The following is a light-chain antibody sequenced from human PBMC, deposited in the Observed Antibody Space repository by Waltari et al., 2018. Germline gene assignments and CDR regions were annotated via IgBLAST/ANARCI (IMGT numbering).Light chain of an antibody. J-gene: IGKJ3*01. CDR3: LQDSNYPFT. Sequence: AIQMTQSPSSLSASVGDRVTITCRASQGIRNDLGWYQQKPWKPPKLLIYAASTLQTGVPSRFSGSGFGTDFTLTISSLQPADFATYYCLQDSNYPFTFGPGTKVDIK. CDR1: QGIRND. V-gene: IGKV1-6*02. CDR2: AAS.